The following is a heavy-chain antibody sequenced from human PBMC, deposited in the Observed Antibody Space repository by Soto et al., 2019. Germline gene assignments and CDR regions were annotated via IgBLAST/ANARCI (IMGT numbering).Heavy chain of an antibody. V-gene: IGHV1-2*02. CDR1: GYTFTDHY. CDR2: INPNSGGT. CDR3: AKDPNIVVVPAATGGMDV. Sequence: QVQLVQSGAEVKKPGASVKVSCKASGYTFTDHYMHWVRQAPGQGLEWMGWINPNSGGTNYAQKFQGRVTMTRVTSTSTAYMELSSLRSDDTALYYCAKDPNIVVVPAATGGMDVWGQGTTVTVSS. J-gene: IGHJ6*02. D-gene: IGHD2-2*01.